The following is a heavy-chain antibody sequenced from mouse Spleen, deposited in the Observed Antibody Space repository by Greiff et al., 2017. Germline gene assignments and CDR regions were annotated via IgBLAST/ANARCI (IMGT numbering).Heavy chain of an antibody. Sequence: EVHLVESGGDLVKPGGSLKLSCAASGFTFSSYGMSWVRQTPDKRLEWVATISSGGSYTYYPDSVKGRFTISRDNAKNTLYLQMSSLKSEDTAMYYCARHDRSYVYAMDYWGQGTSVTVSS. CDR2: ISSGGSYT. V-gene: IGHV5-6*01. CDR1: GFTFSSYG. CDR3: ARHDRSYVYAMDY. D-gene: IGHD1-1*01. J-gene: IGHJ4*01.